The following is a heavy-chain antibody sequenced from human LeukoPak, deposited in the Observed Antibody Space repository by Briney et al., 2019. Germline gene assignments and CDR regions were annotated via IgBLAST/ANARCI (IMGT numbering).Heavy chain of an antibody. CDR3: ARGGSSSWSATTFDY. Sequence: GESLKISCKGSGYRFTNYWIGWVRQMPGKGLEWMGIVYPGDSHTRYSPSFQGQVTISVDTSITTAYLQWSSLKASDTAMYYCARGGSSSWSATTFDYWGQGTLVTVSS. CDR1: GYRFTNYW. J-gene: IGHJ4*02. CDR2: VYPGDSHT. D-gene: IGHD6-13*01. V-gene: IGHV5-51*01.